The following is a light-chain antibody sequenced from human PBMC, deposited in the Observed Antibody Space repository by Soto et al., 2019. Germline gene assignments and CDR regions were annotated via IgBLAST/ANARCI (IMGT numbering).Light chain of an antibody. J-gene: IGKJ1*01. CDR2: KAS. Sequence: DIQMTQSPSPLSASVGNKITNTCRASQSVSRWLAWYQQKPGKAPKLLIYKASTLESGVPSRFSGSGSGTEFTLAISSLQPDDSATYYCQQYNDNWTFGQGTKVDIK. CDR3: QQYNDNWT. V-gene: IGKV1-5*03. CDR1: QSVSRW.